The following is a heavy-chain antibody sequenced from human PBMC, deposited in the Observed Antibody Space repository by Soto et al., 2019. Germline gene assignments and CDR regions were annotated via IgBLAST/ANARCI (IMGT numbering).Heavy chain of an antibody. Sequence: PGGSLRLSCAASGFTFSSYAMSWVRQAPGKGLEWVSAVGSSNTITYYADSVKGRFTISRDNSKNTLYLQMNSLRDEDTAVYYCAKASTAVGGRVHFDFWGQGTLVTVSS. D-gene: IGHD6-19*01. V-gene: IGHV3-23*01. J-gene: IGHJ4*02. CDR2: VGSSNTIT. CDR3: AKASTAVGGRVHFDF. CDR1: GFTFSSYA.